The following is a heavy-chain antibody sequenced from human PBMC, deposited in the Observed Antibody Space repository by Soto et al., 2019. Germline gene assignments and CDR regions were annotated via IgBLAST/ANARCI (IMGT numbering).Heavy chain of an antibody. CDR1: GFTFSSYA. J-gene: IGHJ3*02. V-gene: IGHV3-23*01. D-gene: IGHD4-17*01. Sequence: GGSLRLSCAASGFTFSSYAMSWVRQAPGKGLEWVSAISGSGGSTYYADSVKGRFTISRDNSKNTLYLQMNSLRAEDTAVYYCAKDAAYGDYALDAFDIWGQGTMVTVSS. CDR2: ISGSGGST. CDR3: AKDAAYGDYALDAFDI.